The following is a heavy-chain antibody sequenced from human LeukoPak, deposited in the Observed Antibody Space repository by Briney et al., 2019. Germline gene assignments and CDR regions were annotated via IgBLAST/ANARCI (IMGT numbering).Heavy chain of an antibody. D-gene: IGHD2-21*02. CDR3: AKVPPRHYCGGDCPIGSR. V-gene: IGHV3-30*18. CDR1: GFTFSSYG. J-gene: IGHJ4*02. CDR2: ISYDGSNK. Sequence: GGSLRLSCAASGFTFSSYGMHWVRQAPGKGLEWVAVISYDGSNKYYADSVKGRFTISRDNSKNTLYLQMNSLRAEDTAVYYCAKVPPRHYCGGDCPIGSRGGQGTLVTVSS.